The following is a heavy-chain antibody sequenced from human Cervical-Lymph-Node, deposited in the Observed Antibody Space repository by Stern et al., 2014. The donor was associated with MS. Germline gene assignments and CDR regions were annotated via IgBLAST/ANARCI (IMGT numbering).Heavy chain of an antibody. J-gene: IGHJ5*02. V-gene: IGHV4-4*02. CDR3: VRALGSSSFRYWFDP. CDR1: GDSISSSNW. Sequence: QVQLQESGPGLVKPSGTLSLTCAVSGDSISSSNWWSWVRQSPGKGLEWVGDIYHAGTTNYNSTLKSRLTISADNSKTQFSLNLTSVTAADTAVYYCVRALGSSSFRYWFDPWGQGTLVIVSS. CDR2: IYHAGTT. D-gene: IGHD6-13*01.